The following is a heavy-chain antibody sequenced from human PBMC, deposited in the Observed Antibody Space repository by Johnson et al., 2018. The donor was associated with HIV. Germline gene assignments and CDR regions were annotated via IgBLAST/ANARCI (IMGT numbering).Heavy chain of an antibody. V-gene: IGHV3-30*18. CDR2: ISYDGSND. J-gene: IGHJ3*02. CDR1: GFTFNSYG. D-gene: IGHD6-6*01. Sequence: QVKLVESGGGVVQPGRSLRLSCAASGFTFNSYGMHWVRQAPGKGLEWVAFISYDGSNDYYADSVKGRFTISRDNSKNTLYLQMNSLRAEDTAVYYCAKKGGRYSSSHDAFDIWGQGTMVTVSS. CDR3: AKKGGRYSSSHDAFDI.